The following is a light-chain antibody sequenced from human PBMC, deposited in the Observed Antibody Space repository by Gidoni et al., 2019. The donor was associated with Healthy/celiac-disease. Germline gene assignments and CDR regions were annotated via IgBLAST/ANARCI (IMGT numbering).Light chain of an antibody. CDR3: QQYYSTPYS. Sequence: VSLGERATINCKSSQSVFYSSNNKNYLAWYQQKPGQPPKLLIYWASTRESGVPDRFSGSGSGTDFTLTISSLQAEDVAVYYCQQYYSTPYSFGQGTKLEI. J-gene: IGKJ2*03. CDR2: WAS. V-gene: IGKV4-1*01. CDR1: QSVFYSSNNKNY.